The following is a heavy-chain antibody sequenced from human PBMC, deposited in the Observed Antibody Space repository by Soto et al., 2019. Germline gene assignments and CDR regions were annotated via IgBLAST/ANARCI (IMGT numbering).Heavy chain of an antibody. CDR2: ISSSSSHI. CDR3: VRCLYGYDFGVLRSPAPLGY. V-gene: IGHV3-21*01. CDR1: GFTFSNYS. D-gene: IGHD3-3*01. J-gene: IGHJ4*02. Sequence: EVQLVESGGGLVKPGGSLRLSCAASGFTFSNYSMNWVRQAPGKGLEWVSSISSSSSHIYYADSVKGRFTISRDNAKNSLYLQMNSLRAEDTAVYYCVRCLYGYDFGVLRSPAPLGYWGQGTLVTVSS.